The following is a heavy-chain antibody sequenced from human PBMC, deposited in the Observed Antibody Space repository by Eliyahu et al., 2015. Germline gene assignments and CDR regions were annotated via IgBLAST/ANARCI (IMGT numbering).Heavy chain of an antibody. CDR3: ARQLVTTLNLRYYYKDMDV. V-gene: IGHV5-51*01. D-gene: IGHD4-17*01. J-gene: IGHJ6*03. CDR1: GYXFSNYW. Sequence: EVQLVQSGAEVKKPGXSLKISCKASGYXFSNYWIXXVPWVPGMPGKGLXWVGXIYPGDSNTRYSPSFQGQVTISVDKSISSAYLQWSSLRASDTAVYFCARQLVTTLNLRYYYKDMDVWGEGTMVTVSS. CDR2: IYPGDSNT.